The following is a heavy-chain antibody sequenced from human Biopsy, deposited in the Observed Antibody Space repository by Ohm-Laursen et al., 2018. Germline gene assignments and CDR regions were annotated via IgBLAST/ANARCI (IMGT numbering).Heavy chain of an antibody. CDR1: GGPIDSYY. Sequence: SETLSLTCTVSGGPIDSYYWSWIRQPPGKALEWIGYIYFTGRTNYNPSLKSRVTMSVNTSKKQFSLRLSSVTAAVTAVYYCASAGYNPDWNFDLWGRGTWVTVSS. CDR3: ASAGYNPDWNFDL. CDR2: IYFTGRT. D-gene: IGHD5-24*01. V-gene: IGHV4-59*12. J-gene: IGHJ2*01.